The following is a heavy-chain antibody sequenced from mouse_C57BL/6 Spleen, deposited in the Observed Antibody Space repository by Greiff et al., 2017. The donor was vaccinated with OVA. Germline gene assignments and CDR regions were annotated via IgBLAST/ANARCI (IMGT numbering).Heavy chain of an antibody. J-gene: IGHJ1*03. D-gene: IGHD1-1*02. CDR3: ARGVERYFDV. CDR2: ISYDGSN. Sequence: VQLKESGPGLVKPSQSLSLTCSVTGYSITSGYYWNWIRQFPGNKLEWMGYISYDGSNNYNPSLKNRISITRDTSKNQFFLKLNSVTTEDTATYYCARGVERYFDVWGTGTTVTVSS. CDR1: GYSITSGYY. V-gene: IGHV3-6*01.